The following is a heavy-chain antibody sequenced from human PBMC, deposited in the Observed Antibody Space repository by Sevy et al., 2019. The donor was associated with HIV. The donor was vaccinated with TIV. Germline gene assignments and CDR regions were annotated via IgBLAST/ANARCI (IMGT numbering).Heavy chain of an antibody. CDR3: ASDILTGSDY. Sequence: GGSLRLSCAASGFTFSSYGMHWVRQAPGKGLEWVAFIWYDGSDKYYADSVNGRFAISRDNSKNTLYLQMNTLRIEDTAVYYCASDILTGSDYWGQGTLVTVSS. D-gene: IGHD3-9*01. J-gene: IGHJ4*02. CDR2: IWYDGSDK. CDR1: GFTFSSYG. V-gene: IGHV3-30*02.